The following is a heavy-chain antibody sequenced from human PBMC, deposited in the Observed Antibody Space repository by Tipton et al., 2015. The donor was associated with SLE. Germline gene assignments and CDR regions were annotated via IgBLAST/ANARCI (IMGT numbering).Heavy chain of an antibody. CDR2: TSHSGRS. CDR1: GGSLGDYF. J-gene: IGHJ4*02. D-gene: IGHD4-23*01. CDR3: ASGKLSYGGGDN. Sequence: TLSLTCAVYGGSLGDYFWTWIRQPPGKGLEWIGQTSHSGRSIYNPSLRSRVTISVDTSKMQFSLRLNSVTAADTAVYYCASGKLSYGGGDNWGQGTLVTVSS. V-gene: IGHV4-34*01.